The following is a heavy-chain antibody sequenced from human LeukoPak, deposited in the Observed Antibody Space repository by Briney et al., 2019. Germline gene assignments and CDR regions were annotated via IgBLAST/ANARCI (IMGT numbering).Heavy chain of an antibody. V-gene: IGHV4-61*02. D-gene: IGHD4-11*01. CDR3: ARGNHDYSWGPYNWFDP. J-gene: IGHJ5*02. CDR2: IYTSGST. Sequence: PSQTLSLTCTVSGGSISSGSYYWSWIRQPAGKGLEWIGRIYTSGSTNYNPSLKSRVTISVDTSKNQFSLKLSSVTAADTAVYYCARGNHDYSWGPYNWFDPWGQGTLVTVSS. CDR1: GGSISSGSYY.